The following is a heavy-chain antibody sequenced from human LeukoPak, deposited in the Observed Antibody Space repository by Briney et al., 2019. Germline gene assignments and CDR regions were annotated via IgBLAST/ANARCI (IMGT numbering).Heavy chain of an antibody. V-gene: IGHV3-23*01. CDR3: AKGYYYGSGSYSGDYDY. Sequence: GGSLRLSCVASGFTFSSYAMNWVRQAPGKGLEWVSAISGSGGNTYYADSVKGRFSISRDNSMNTLYLQMNSLRTDDTAVYYCAKGYYYGSGSYSGDYDYWGQGTLVTVSS. J-gene: IGHJ4*02. D-gene: IGHD3-10*01. CDR2: ISGSGGNT. CDR1: GFTFSSYA.